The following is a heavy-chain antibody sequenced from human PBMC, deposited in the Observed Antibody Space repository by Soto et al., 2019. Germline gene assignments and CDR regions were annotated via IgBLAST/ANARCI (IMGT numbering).Heavy chain of an antibody. D-gene: IGHD6-19*01. CDR2: INAGNGNT. J-gene: IGHJ2*01. CDR1: GYTFTSYG. CDR3: ARAGYSSGWYHWYFDF. V-gene: IGHV1-18*04. Sequence: GASVKVSCKASGYTFTSYGISWVRQAPGQGLEWMGWINAGNGNTKYSQKFQGRVIITRDTSASTAYMELSSLRSEDTAVFYCARAGYSSGWYHWYFDFWGRGTLVTVSS.